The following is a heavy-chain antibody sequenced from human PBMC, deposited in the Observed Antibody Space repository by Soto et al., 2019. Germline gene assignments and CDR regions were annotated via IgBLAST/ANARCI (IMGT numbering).Heavy chain of an antibody. Sequence: GASVKVSCKASGGTFSSYAISWVRQAPGQGLEWMGGIIPIFGTANYAQKFQGRVTITADESTSTAYMELSSLRSEDTAVYYCARVVGDSSGYFYYYYGMDVWGQGTTVTVS. J-gene: IGHJ6*02. CDR2: IIPIFGTA. CDR1: GGTFSSYA. D-gene: IGHD3-22*01. CDR3: ARVVGDSSGYFYYYYGMDV. V-gene: IGHV1-69*13.